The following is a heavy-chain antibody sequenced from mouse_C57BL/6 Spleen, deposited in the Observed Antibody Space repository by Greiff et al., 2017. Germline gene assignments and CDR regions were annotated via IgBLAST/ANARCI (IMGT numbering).Heavy chain of an antibody. Sequence: QVQLQQPGAELVRPGSSVKLSCKASGYTFTSYWMDWVKQRPGQGLEWIGNIYPSDSETHYNQKFKDKATLTVDKSSSTAYMQLSSLTSEDSAVYYCARFPITTVVPRGYAMDYWGQGTSVTVSS. CDR1: GYTFTSYW. V-gene: IGHV1-61*01. CDR2: IYPSDSET. J-gene: IGHJ4*01. D-gene: IGHD1-1*01. CDR3: ARFPITTVVPRGYAMDY.